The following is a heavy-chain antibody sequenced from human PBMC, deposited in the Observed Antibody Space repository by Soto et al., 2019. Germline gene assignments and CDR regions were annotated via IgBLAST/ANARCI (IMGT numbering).Heavy chain of an antibody. Sequence: QVQLVESGGGVVQPGRSLRLSCAAFGFTFSNYGMHWVRQAPGKGLEWVAIIWYDGNNKYYADFVKGRFTISRDNSKNMLYLQMNSLRAEDTAVYYCARHKSGYNDYWGQGTLVTVSS. D-gene: IGHD5-12*01. CDR3: ARHKSGYNDY. CDR2: IWYDGNNK. V-gene: IGHV3-33*01. CDR1: GFTFSNYG. J-gene: IGHJ4*02.